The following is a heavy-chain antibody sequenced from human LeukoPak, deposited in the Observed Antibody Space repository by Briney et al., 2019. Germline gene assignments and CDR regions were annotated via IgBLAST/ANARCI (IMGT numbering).Heavy chain of an antibody. Sequence: SQTLSLTCAISGDSVSSNSAAWNWIRQSPSRGLEWLGRTYYRSKWYDDYAVSVKSRITINPDTSKNQFSLQLNSVTPEDTAVYYCARESGTTGTTYYYYGMDVWGQGTTVTVSS. V-gene: IGHV6-1*01. CDR2: TYYRSKWYD. CDR3: ARESGTTGTTYYYYGMDV. CDR1: GDSVSSNSAA. J-gene: IGHJ6*02. D-gene: IGHD1-1*01.